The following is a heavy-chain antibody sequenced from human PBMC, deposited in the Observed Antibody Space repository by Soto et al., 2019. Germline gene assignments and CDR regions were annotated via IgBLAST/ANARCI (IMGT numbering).Heavy chain of an antibody. J-gene: IGHJ3*01. V-gene: IGHV2-5*02. CDR2: IYWDDDK. CDR1: GFSLFTSGVG. CDR3: SPNGNKIGDY. Sequence: QITLKESGPTLVKPTQTLTLTCTFSGFSLFTSGVGVGWIRQPPGKALEWLALIYWDDDKRYSPSLKSRLTIPQDTPEKQGGLNMTHMGPVDPTQFFCSPNGNKIGDYWGQGTMVTVSS. D-gene: IGHD2-8*01.